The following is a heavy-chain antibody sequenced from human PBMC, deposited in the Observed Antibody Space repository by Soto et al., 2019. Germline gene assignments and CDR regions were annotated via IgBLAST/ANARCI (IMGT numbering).Heavy chain of an antibody. D-gene: IGHD3-9*01. V-gene: IGHV4-59*01. CDR2: ISYSGST. CDR1: GASISTYY. Sequence: SETLSLTCTVSGASISTYYWSWIRQPPGKGLEWIGYISYSGSTNYNPSLKSRVTISFDASKNEISLQVRSATAADAAVYYCARDLSGHYDILTGYFYNWFDPWGQGTLVTVS. CDR3: ARDLSGHYDILTGYFYNWFDP. J-gene: IGHJ5*02.